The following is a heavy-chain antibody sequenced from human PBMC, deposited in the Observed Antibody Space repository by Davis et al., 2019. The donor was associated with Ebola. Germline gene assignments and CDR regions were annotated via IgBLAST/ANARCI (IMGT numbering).Heavy chain of an antibody. Sequence: GESLKISCAASGFTFSSYGMHWVRQAPGKGLEWVAVIWYDGSNKYYADSVKGRFTISRDNSKNTLYLQMNSLRAEDTAVYYCAREVAVAYFDYWGQGTLVTVSS. CDR2: IWYDGSNK. V-gene: IGHV3-33*01. J-gene: IGHJ4*02. D-gene: IGHD6-19*01. CDR1: GFTFSSYG. CDR3: AREVAVAYFDY.